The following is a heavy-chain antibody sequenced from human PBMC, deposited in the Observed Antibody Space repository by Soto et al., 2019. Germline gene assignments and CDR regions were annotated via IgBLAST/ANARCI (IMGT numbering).Heavy chain of an antibody. CDR1: GGSVSSGSYY. CDR3: ARAHSGYVPLGMDV. D-gene: IGHD5-12*01. CDR2: ISDPGNG. J-gene: IGHJ6*02. Sequence: QVQLTESGTGLVKPSETLAVTCTVSGGSVSSGSYYWSWIRQPPGQGLEWVVCISDPGNGDYNPPLNSLVPISVHTSKRQFSLWLNSVTAADTAVYYCARAHSGYVPLGMDVCGQGTKVIVSS. V-gene: IGHV4-61*01.